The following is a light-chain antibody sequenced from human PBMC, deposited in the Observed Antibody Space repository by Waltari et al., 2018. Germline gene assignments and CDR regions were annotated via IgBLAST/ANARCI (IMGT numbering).Light chain of an antibody. Sequence: EIVLTQSPATLSLSPGEIATLSCWASHSVSSYLALYPQKPGQAPRPLIYDASNRATGIPARFSGSGSATDFTLTISSLEPEDFAVYYCQQRSNWPPGYTFGQGTKLEIK. V-gene: IGKV3-11*01. J-gene: IGKJ2*01. CDR3: QQRSNWPPGYT. CDR1: HSVSSY. CDR2: DAS.